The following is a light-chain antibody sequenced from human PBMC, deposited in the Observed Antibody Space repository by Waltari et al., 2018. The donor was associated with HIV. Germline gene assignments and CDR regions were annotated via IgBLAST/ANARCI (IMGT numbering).Light chain of an antibody. CDR2: ENN. CDR1: SSNIGSHT. V-gene: IGLV1-51*02. CDR3: GTWDSSLSALL. Sequence: QSVLTQPPSASGTPGQRVTISCSGSSSNIGSHTVNWYQQVPGTAPKLLIYENNKRPSGIPDRFSGSKSGTSATLGITGLQTGDEAEYYCGTWDSSLSALLFGGGTKLTVL. J-gene: IGLJ2*01.